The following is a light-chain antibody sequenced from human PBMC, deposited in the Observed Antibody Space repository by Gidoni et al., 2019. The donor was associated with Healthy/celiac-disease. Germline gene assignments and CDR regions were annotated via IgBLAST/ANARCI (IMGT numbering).Light chain of an antibody. CDR3: QQYGSSPRGT. Sequence: DIVLTQSPGTLSLSPGERATPPCRASQRVSSSYLAWYQQKPGQAPRLLIYGASSRATGIPDRFSGSGSGTDFTLTISRLEAEDFAVYYCQQYGSSPRGTFGQGTKVEIK. CDR2: GAS. J-gene: IGKJ1*01. V-gene: IGKV3-20*01. CDR1: QRVSSSY.